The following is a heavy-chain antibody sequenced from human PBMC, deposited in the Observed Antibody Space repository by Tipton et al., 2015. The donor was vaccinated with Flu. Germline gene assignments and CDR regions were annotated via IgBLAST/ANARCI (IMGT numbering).Heavy chain of an antibody. CDR3: TRHANYGSGSPYYFDH. V-gene: IGHV4-38-2*01. D-gene: IGHD3-10*01. J-gene: IGHJ4*02. Sequence: TLSLTCDVSGYFISSGYYWGWIRQPPGKGLEWIGSIFHSGDTLYNPSLKRRVTVSVDALKNQFSLKVTSVTAADTALYYSTRHANYGSGSPYYFDHWGQGSLVTVSS. CDR1: GYFISSGYY. CDR2: IFHSGDT.